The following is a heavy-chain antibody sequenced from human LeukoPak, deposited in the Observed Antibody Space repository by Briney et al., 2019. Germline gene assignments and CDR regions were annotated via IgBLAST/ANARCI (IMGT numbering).Heavy chain of an antibody. J-gene: IGHJ4*02. CDR2: IYYSGST. CDR1: GGSISSYY. Sequence: SETLSLTCTVSGGSISSYYWSWIRQPPGKGLEWIGYIYYSGSTNYNPSLESRVTISVDTSKNQFSLKLSSVTAADTAVYYCARLGSSWYLDYWGQGTLVTVSS. CDR3: ARLGSSWYLDY. V-gene: IGHV4-59*08. D-gene: IGHD6-13*01.